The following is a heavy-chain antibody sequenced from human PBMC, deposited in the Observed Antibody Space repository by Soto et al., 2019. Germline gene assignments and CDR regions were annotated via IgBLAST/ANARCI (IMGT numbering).Heavy chain of an antibody. V-gene: IGHV3-48*02. CDR2: ISSSSTI. Sequence: GGSLRLSCAASGFTFSNDNMNWVRQAPGKGLEWVSYISSSSTIYYADSVKGRFTISRDNAKNSLYLQMNSLRDDDTAVYYCAREFFYDYWGQGTLVTVSS. J-gene: IGHJ4*02. CDR1: GFTFSNDN. D-gene: IGHD3-3*01. CDR3: AREFFYDY.